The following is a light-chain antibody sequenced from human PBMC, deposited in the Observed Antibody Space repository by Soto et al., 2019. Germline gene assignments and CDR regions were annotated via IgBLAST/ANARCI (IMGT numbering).Light chain of an antibody. J-gene: IGKJ2*01. CDR2: DAS. Sequence: DIQMTQSPSTLSASVGDRVTITCRASQNIGTWLAWYHQSPGKAPKLLIYDASSLKSGVPSRVSGGGSGTEFTLTINSLQPDDFATYYCQQYSTYPYTVGQGTKLEIK. CDR1: QNIGTW. V-gene: IGKV1-5*01. CDR3: QQYSTYPYT.